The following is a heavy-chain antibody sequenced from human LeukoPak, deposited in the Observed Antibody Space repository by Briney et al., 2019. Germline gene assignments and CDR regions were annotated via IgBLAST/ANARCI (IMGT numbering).Heavy chain of an antibody. J-gene: IGHJ4*02. CDR3: ANLVPAAISSDY. CDR1: GFIFSNYG. D-gene: IGHD2-2*02. CDR2: ISSSSSYI. V-gene: IGHV3-21*01. Sequence: GGSLRLSCAASGFIFSNYGMNWVRQAPGKGLEWVSSISSSSSYIYYADSVKGRFTISRDNSKNTLYLQMNSLRAEDTAVYYCANLVPAAISSDYWGQGTLVTVSS.